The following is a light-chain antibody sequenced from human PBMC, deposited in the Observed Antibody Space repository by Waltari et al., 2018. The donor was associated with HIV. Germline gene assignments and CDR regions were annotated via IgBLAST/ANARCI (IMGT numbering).Light chain of an antibody. Sequence: EIVMTQSPPTLSVSPGQRVTLSCRASQSISAKIAWYQQRPGKAPRLIIYEAATRPSGIPARFSGSGSGTEFTLTITSLQSEDFATYFCQQYDDGPRGITFGQGTMLEIK. CDR1: QSISAK. CDR3: QQYDDGPRGIT. V-gene: IGKV3-15*01. J-gene: IGKJ2*01. CDR2: EAA.